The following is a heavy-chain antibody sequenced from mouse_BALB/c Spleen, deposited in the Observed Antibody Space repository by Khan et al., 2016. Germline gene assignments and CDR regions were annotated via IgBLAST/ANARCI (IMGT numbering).Heavy chain of an antibody. D-gene: IGHD1-2*01. CDR2: IRYSGST. CDR3: TRSPTATRYFDV. V-gene: IGHV3-2*02. CDR1: GYSITSDYA. J-gene: IGHJ1*01. Sequence: EVKLEESGPGLVKPSQSLSLTCTVTGYSITSDYAWNWIRQFPGNKLEWMGYIRYSGSTTYNPSLKSRISITRDTSKNHFFLQLYSVTTEDTATYYCTRSPTATRYFDVWGAGTTVTVSS.